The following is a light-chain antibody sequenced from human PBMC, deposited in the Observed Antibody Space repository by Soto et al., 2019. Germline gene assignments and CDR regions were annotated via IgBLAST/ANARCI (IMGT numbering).Light chain of an antibody. CDR2: DVS. J-gene: IGLJ2*01. CDR1: SSDVGGYNY. CDR3: SSYTISSTYVV. V-gene: IGLV2-14*01. Sequence: QSALTQPASVSGSPGQSITISCTGTSSDVGGYNYVSWYQQHPGKAPKLMIYDVSNRPSGVSNRFSGSKSVNTASLTISGLQAEDEAAYYCSSYTISSTYVVFGGGTKLTVL.